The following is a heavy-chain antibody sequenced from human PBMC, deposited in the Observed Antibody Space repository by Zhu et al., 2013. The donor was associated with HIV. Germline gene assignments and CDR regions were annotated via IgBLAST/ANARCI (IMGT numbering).Heavy chain of an antibody. V-gene: IGHV1-2*02. CDR1: GYTFTGYY. D-gene: IGHD6-6*01. CDR3: ARDFDYKYSSSAFDY. Sequence: QVQLVQSEAEVKKPGASVKVSCKASGYTFTGYYMHWVRQAPGQGLEWMGWINPNSGDTNYAQKFQGRVTMTRDTSISTAYMGLTRLRSDDTAVYYCARDFDYKYSSSAFDYWGQGTLVTVSS. J-gene: IGHJ4*02. CDR2: INPNSGDT.